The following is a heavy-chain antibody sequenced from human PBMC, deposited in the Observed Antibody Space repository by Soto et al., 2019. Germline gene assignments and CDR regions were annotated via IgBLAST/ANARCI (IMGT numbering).Heavy chain of an antibody. CDR2: INPNSGVT. V-gene: IGHV1-2*04. D-gene: IGHD5-12*01. CDR3: ARESGGATATLDYYYFYMDV. CDR1: GDRFTDYY. Sequence: QVQLVQSGAKVKEPGASVTVSCRASGDRFTDYYMHWVRQAPGQGLEWMGWINPNSGVTKYAQKFQGWVTMTRDTSIRTVYMQLSRLRFDDTAIYYCARESGGATATLDYYYFYMDVWGTGTTVTVSS. J-gene: IGHJ6*03.